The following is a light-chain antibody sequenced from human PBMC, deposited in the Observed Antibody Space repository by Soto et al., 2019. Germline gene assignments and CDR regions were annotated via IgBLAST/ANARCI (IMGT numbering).Light chain of an antibody. J-gene: IGLJ2*01. CDR2: YVI. Sequence: QSALTQPASVSGSPGQSITISCTGTSSDVGGYNYVSWYQQHPGKAPKLMIYYVINRPSGVSNRFSGSKSGNTASLTISGLQAEDEADYYCSSYTSSSTLGHVVFGGGTKVTVL. CDR3: SSYTSSSTLGHVV. V-gene: IGLV2-14*01. CDR1: SSDVGGYNY.